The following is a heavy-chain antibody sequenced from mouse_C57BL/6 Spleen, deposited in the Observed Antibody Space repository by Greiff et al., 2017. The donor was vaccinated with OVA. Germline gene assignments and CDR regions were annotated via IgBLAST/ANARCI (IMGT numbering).Heavy chain of an antibody. J-gene: IGHJ1*03. CDR2: FYPGSGSI. CDR1: GYTFTEYT. D-gene: IGHD2-1*01. Sequence: VKLQESGAELVKPGASVKLSCKASGYTFTEYTIHWVKQRSGQGLEWIGWFYPGSGSIKYNEKFKDKATLTADKSSSTVYMELSRLTSEDSAVYFCARHEGLYGNSRWYFDVWGTGTTVTVSS. V-gene: IGHV1-62-2*01. CDR3: ARHEGLYGNSRWYFDV.